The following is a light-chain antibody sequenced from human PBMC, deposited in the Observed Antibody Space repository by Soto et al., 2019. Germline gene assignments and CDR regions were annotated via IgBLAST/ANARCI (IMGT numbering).Light chain of an antibody. CDR2: AAY. CDR3: QQINSYPPWT. J-gene: IGKJ1*01. V-gene: IGKV1-9*01. CDR1: QGISTY. Sequence: DLQLTQSPSFLSSSLGDSVTITCRDSQGISTYLAWYQQKPGKAPKLMIYAAYTLQSGVPSTFSGSGSGTEFTLTITSLQPEDFATYYCQQINSYPPWTCGHGTKVDIK.